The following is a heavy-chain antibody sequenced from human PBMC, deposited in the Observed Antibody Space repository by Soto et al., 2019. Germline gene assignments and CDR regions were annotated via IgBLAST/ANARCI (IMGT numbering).Heavy chain of an antibody. Sequence: GGSLRLSCAASGFTFSSYSMNWVRQAPGKGLAWVSSISSSSSYIYYADSVKGRFTISRDNAKNSLYLQMNSLRAEDTAVYYCAREVSGSYYYYGMDVWRQGTTVTV. CDR2: ISSSSSYI. V-gene: IGHV3-21*01. J-gene: IGHJ6*02. D-gene: IGHD5-12*01. CDR3: AREVSGSYYYYGMDV. CDR1: GFTFSSYS.